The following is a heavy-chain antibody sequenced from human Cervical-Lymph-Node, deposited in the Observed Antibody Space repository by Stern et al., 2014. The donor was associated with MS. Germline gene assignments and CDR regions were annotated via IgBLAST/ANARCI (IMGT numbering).Heavy chain of an antibody. J-gene: IGHJ4*02. CDR2: INPSSGVT. D-gene: IGHD6-25*01. CDR3: ASRVGGAALAR. CDR1: GYTFTTYY. Sequence: QVQLVQSGAEVKKPGASLKVSCKASGYTFTTYYIHWVRQASGRGLEWMGRINPSSGVTNYAPKSQGRVTMTRATTMNTADMELTDLTSDDTAVYYCASRVGGAALARWGQGTLVTVSS. V-gene: IGHV1-2*06.